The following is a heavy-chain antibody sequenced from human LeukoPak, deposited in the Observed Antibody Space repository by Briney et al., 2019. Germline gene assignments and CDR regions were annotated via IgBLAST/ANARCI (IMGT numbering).Heavy chain of an antibody. V-gene: IGHV3-53*01. J-gene: IGHJ4*02. D-gene: IGHD3-22*01. CDR1: GFTVSNNY. CDR3: ARSPYDSAFR. CDR2: IYSGGST. Sequence: GGSLRPSCAASGFTVSNNYMSWARQAAGKGLEWVSVIYSGGSTDYADSVKGRFTISRDNSKNTVYLQMNSLRAEDTAVYYCARSPYDSAFRWGQGTLVTVSS.